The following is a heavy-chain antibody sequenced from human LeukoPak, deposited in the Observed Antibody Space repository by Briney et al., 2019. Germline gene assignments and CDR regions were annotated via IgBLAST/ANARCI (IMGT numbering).Heavy chain of an antibody. CDR3: VRASYFYDTSGYYSWFDP. J-gene: IGHJ5*02. Sequence: TSSETLSLTCAVSGGSISSGDYSWTWIRQTPGKGLEWIGFIYYSGNTYYNPSLKSRLSLSVDTLKNQFSLKLTSVTAADTAVYYCVRASYFYDTSGYYSWFDPWGQGTLVTVSS. D-gene: IGHD3-22*01. CDR2: IYYSGNT. V-gene: IGHV4-30-4*07. CDR1: GGSISSGDYS.